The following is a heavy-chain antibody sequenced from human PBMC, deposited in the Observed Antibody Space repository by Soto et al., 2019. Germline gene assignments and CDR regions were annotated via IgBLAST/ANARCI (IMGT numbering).Heavy chain of an antibody. CDR2: ISYDGSNK. V-gene: IGHV3-30-3*01. D-gene: IGHD2-15*01. CDR3: ARDGSYCSGGSCYSNYYGMDV. J-gene: IGHJ6*02. CDR1: GFTFSSYA. Sequence: ESVGGVVQPGRSLRLSCAASGFTFSSYAMHWVRQAPGKGLEWVAVISYDGSNKYYADSVKGRFTISRDNSKNTLYLQMNSLRAEDTAVYYCARDGSYCSGGSCYSNYYGMDVWGQGTTVTVSS.